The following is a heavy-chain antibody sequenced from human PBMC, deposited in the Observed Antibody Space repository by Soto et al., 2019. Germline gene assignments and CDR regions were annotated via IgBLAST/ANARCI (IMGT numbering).Heavy chain of an antibody. Sequence: TSGTLSLTCTVSCGSIIIGGYFWSWIRQYPGKGLEWIVHIYYNGSTYYNPSLKSRVTISIDTSKNQFSLRLTSVTAADTAVYYCATDEYFGSEIYFYYYGMDVWGQGTTVTVSS. J-gene: IGHJ6*02. CDR2: IYYNGST. V-gene: IGHV4-31*03. D-gene: IGHD3-10*01. CDR1: CGSIIIGGYF. CDR3: ATDEYFGSEIYFYYYGMDV.